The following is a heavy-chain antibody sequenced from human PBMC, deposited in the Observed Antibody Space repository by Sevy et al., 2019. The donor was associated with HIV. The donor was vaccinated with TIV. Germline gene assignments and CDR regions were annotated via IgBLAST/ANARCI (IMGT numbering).Heavy chain of an antibody. CDR3: ARATYDPGYSKQPSFDH. V-gene: IGHV4-39*02. Sequence: SETLSLTCTVSDDSMNNDLYYWGWIRQPPGKELEWIGTFSYSGSTSYNPSLQSRVTMSVDTSKDHFSLKLNSVTTADSAVYYCARATYDPGYSKQPSFDHWGQGALVTVSS. CDR1: DDSMNNDLYY. D-gene: IGHD5-18*01. CDR2: FSYSGST. J-gene: IGHJ4*02.